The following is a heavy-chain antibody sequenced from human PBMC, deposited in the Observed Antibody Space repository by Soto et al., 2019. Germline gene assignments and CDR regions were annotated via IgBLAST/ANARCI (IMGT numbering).Heavy chain of an antibody. V-gene: IGHV4-59*01. CDR3: ARDLENRALGGTNY. CDR1: VGSIGSFY. CDR2: IYASRAT. J-gene: IGHJ4*02. D-gene: IGHD1-26*01. Sequence: PSETLSLTCTVSVGSIGSFYWSWIRQSPGGTLEWIGYIYASRATTYNPSLESRITMSVDIPNNEFSLDLTSVTAADTAVYYCARDLENRALGGTNYWGQGTLVTVSS.